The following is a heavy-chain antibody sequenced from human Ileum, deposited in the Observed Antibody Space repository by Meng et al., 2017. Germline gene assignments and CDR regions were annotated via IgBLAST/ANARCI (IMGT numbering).Heavy chain of an antibody. CDR2: IYYSGTT. J-gene: IGHJ4*02. CDR1: GGSITSSSDS. CDR3: ARQVNSDGYPRYFDF. Sequence: QRQLQESGPGLVKPWETLSLTFTVSGGSITSSSDSCGWLRQPPGKGLEWIGYIYYSGTTYYNPSLKSRATISEDTAKNQFSLNLSSATAADTAVYYCARQVNSDGYPRYFDFWGQGTLVTVSS. D-gene: IGHD5-24*01. V-gene: IGHV4-39*01.